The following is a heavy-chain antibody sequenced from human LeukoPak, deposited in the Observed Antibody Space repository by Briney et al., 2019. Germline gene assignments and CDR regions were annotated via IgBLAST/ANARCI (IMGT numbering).Heavy chain of an antibody. J-gene: IGHJ4*02. D-gene: IGHD6-6*01. V-gene: IGHV3-66*01. CDR3: ARDSSPDTPGYFDY. CDR2: IYSGGST. Sequence: GGSLRLSCAASGFTVSSNYMSWVRQAPGKGLEWVSVIYSGGSTYYADSVKGRFTISRDNSKNTLYLQMNSLRAEDTAVYYCARDSSPDTPGYFDYWGQGTLATVSS. CDR1: GFTVSSNY.